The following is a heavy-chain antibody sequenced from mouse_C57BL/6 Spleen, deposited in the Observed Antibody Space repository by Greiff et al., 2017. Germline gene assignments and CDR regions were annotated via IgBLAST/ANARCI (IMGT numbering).Heavy chain of an antibody. J-gene: IGHJ4*01. CDR1: GYTFTSYW. CDR2: INPSNGGT. V-gene: IGHV1-53*01. Sequence: QVQLQQPGAELVRPGASVKLSCKASGYTFTSYWMHWVKQRPGQGLEWIGNINPSNGGTNYNEKFKSKATLTVDKSSSTAYMQLSSLTSEDSAVYYCASLYYYGSSLYAMDYWGQGTSVTVSS. D-gene: IGHD1-1*01. CDR3: ASLYYYGSSLYAMDY.